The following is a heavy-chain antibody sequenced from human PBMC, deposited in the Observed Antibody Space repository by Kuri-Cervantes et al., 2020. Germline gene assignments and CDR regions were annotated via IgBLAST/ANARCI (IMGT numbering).Heavy chain of an antibody. V-gene: IGHV3-23*01. CDR3: ASDVYGDYEYFQH. J-gene: IGHJ1*01. CDR1: GFTFSSYA. D-gene: IGHD4-17*01. Sequence: GGSLRLSCAASGFTFSSYAMSWVRQAPGKGLEWVSGISWNSGSIGYADSVKGRFTISRDNSKNTLYLQMNSLRAEDTAVYYCASDVYGDYEYFQHWGQGTLVTVSS. CDR2: ISWNSGSI.